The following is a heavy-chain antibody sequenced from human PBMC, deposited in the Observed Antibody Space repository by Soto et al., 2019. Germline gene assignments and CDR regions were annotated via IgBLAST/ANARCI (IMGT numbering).Heavy chain of an antibody. D-gene: IGHD2-15*01. J-gene: IGHJ4*02. Sequence: GGSQRLSCAASGFIFSNYAMSWVRQAPGKGLEWVSGITSSSGGTHYADSVKGRFTISRDNSKNTLYLQMNSLRVEDTAVYYCAKDRCSGGNCYSDFDYWGQGTLVTVSS. CDR1: GFIFSNYA. CDR3: AKDRCSGGNCYSDFDY. CDR2: ITSSSGGT. V-gene: IGHV3-23*01.